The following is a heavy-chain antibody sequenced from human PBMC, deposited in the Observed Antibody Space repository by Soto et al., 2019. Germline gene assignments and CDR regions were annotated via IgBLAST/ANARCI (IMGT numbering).Heavy chain of an antibody. CDR2: ISYDGSNK. CDR1: GFTFSSYA. Sequence: PGGSLRLSCAASGFTFSSYAMHWVRQAPGKGLEWVAVISYDGSNKYYADSVKGRFTISRDNSKNTLYLQMNSLRAEDTAVYYCARADYDIYYGMDVWGQGTTVTAP. J-gene: IGHJ6*02. CDR3: ARADYDIYYGMDV. V-gene: IGHV3-30-3*01. D-gene: IGHD3-9*01.